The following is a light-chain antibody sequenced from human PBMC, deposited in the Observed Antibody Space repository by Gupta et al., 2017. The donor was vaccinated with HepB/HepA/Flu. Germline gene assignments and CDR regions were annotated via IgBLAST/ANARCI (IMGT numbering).Light chain of an antibody. Sequence: QLVLTQSPPASASLGASVTLACTLSSGNSSYAIAWHQQQPEKGPRYLMKVNSDGSHTKGDEIPDRFSGSSSGAERYLTISSLQSEDEADYYCQTWGSGIGYAFGTGTKVTVL. V-gene: IGLV4-69*01. CDR1: SGNSSYA. CDR3: QTWGSGIGYA. J-gene: IGLJ1*01. CDR2: VNSDGSH.